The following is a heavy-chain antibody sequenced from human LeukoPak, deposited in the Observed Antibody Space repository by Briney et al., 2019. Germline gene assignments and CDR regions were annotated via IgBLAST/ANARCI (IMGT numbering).Heavy chain of an antibody. CDR1: GFTFNNYA. Sequence: GGSLRLSCAASGFTFNNYAMTWVRQAPGKGLEWVSTINDSGGSTYNADSVKGRFTISRDNSKNTLYLQMISLRVEDTAVYYCAKTYYSSGSYYHFEYWGQGTQVTVSS. D-gene: IGHD3-10*01. CDR3: AKTYYSSGSYYHFEY. V-gene: IGHV3-23*01. J-gene: IGHJ4*02. CDR2: INDSGGST.